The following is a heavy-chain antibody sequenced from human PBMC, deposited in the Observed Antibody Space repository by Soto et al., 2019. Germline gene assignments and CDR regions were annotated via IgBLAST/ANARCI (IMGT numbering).Heavy chain of an antibody. CDR1: GFTFSDCY. V-gene: IGHV3-11*01. CDR3: ARGTRNSGHAFDI. CDR2: ISTSGDTT. J-gene: IGHJ3*02. Sequence: PGGSLRLSCAASGFTFSDCYMSWVRQAPGKGLEWVSCISTSGDTTYYADSVKGRFTISRDNARNSLHVQLNSLKTEDTAVYYCARGTRNSGHAFDIWGQGTMVTVSS. D-gene: IGHD3-10*01.